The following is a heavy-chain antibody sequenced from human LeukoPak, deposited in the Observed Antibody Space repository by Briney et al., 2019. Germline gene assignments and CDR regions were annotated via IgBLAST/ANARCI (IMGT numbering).Heavy chain of an antibody. Sequence: PSETLSLTCAVSGYSISSGYYWGWIRQPPGKGLEWIGSIYHSGSTYYNPSLKSRVTISVDTSKNQFSLKLSSVTAADTAVYHCARDPLERPFDYWGQGTLVTVSS. J-gene: IGHJ4*02. CDR1: GYSISSGYY. V-gene: IGHV4-38-2*02. CDR2: IYHSGST. CDR3: ARDPLERPFDY. D-gene: IGHD1-1*01.